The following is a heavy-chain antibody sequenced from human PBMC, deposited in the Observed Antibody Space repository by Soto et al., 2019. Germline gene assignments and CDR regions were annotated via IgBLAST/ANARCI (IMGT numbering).Heavy chain of an antibody. D-gene: IGHD4-17*01. CDR1: GFTFSSYG. V-gene: IGHV3-30*18. J-gene: IGHJ4*02. CDR3: AKSEMPYGDGAFDY. CDR2: ISYDGSNK. Sequence: GGSLRLSCAASGFTFSSYGMHWVRQAPGKGLEWVAVISYDGSNKYYADSVKGRFTISRDNSKNTLYLQMNSLRAEDTAVYYCAKSEMPYGDGAFDYWGQGTLVTVSS.